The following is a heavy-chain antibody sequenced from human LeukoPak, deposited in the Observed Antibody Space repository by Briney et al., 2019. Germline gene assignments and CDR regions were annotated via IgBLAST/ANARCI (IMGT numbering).Heavy chain of an antibody. V-gene: IGHV4-31*03. D-gene: IGHD6-13*01. J-gene: IGHJ6*03. CDR2: IYYSGST. CDR3: ARHSSSWYFDYYYYYMDV. CDR1: GGSISSGGYY. Sequence: SETLSLTCTVSGGSISSGGYYWSWIRQHPGKGLEWIGYIYYSGSTYYNPSLKSRVTISVDTSKNQFSLKLSSVTAADTAVYYCARHSSSWYFDYYYYYMDVWAKGPRSPSP.